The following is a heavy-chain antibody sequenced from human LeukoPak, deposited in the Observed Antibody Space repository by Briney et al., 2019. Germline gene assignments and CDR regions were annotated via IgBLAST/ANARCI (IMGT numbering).Heavy chain of an antibody. CDR3: ARGEEAVAGTSAFDI. D-gene: IGHD6-19*01. J-gene: IGHJ3*02. Sequence: ASVKVSCKASGYTFTSYDINWVRQATGQGREWMGWMNPNSGNTGYAQKFQGRVTMTRNTSISTAYMELSSLRSEDTAVYYCARGEEAVAGTSAFDIWGQGTMVTVSS. V-gene: IGHV1-8*01. CDR1: GYTFTSYD. CDR2: MNPNSGNT.